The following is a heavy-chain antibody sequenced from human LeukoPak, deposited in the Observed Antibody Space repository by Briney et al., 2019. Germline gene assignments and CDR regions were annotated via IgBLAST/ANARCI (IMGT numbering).Heavy chain of an antibody. Sequence: KAGGSLRLSCAASGFTFSSYSMNWVRQAPGKGLEWVSSISSSSSYIYYADSVKGRFTISRDNAKNSLYLQMNSLRAEDTAVYYCARDHYEGRFGELPLDYWGQGTLVTVSS. CDR2: ISSSSSYI. D-gene: IGHD3-10*01. J-gene: IGHJ4*02. CDR1: GFTFSSYS. V-gene: IGHV3-21*01. CDR3: ARDHYEGRFGELPLDY.